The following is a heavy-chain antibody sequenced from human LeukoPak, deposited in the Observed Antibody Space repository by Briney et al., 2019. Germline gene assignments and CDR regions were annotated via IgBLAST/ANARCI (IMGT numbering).Heavy chain of an antibody. CDR1: GASISSSTYY. CDR2: VYYSGGT. CDR3: ATQAAGGPLDY. V-gene: IGHV4-39*01. D-gene: IGHD2-15*01. Sequence: SETLSLTCTVPGASISSSTYYWGWIRQPPGKGLEWIVTVYYSGGTSYYPSLKSRVTISVDTSKNQFSLKLTSVTAADTAVYYCATQAAGGPLDYWGQGTLVTVSS. J-gene: IGHJ4*02.